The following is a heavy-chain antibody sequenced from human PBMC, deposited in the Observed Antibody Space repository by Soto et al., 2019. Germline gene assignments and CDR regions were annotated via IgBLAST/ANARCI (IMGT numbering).Heavy chain of an antibody. Sequence: VGSLRLSCVGSGFTFSSYTLDWVRQAPGKGLEWVSYISSSSTKINYADAVKGRFTISRDNAKNSLYLHMNSLRVEDSAIYYCARFNWKDGSPTLWGPGTLVTVSS. CDR1: GFTFSSYT. D-gene: IGHD1-20*01. V-gene: IGHV3-21*01. CDR3: ARFNWKDGSPTL. CDR2: ISSSSTKI. J-gene: IGHJ4*02.